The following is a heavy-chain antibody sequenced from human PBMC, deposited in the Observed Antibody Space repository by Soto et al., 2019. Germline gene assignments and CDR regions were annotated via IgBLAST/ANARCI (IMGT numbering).Heavy chain of an antibody. CDR2: ISSSSSYI. Sequence: GGSLRLSCAASGFTFSSYSMNWVRQAPGKGLEWVSSISSSSSYIYYADSVKGRFTISRDTAKNSLYLQMNSLRAEDTAVYYCARDGLSVAGKTYYYYGMDVWGQGTTVTVSS. J-gene: IGHJ6*02. D-gene: IGHD6-19*01. CDR3: ARDGLSVAGKTYYYYGMDV. V-gene: IGHV3-21*01. CDR1: GFTFSSYS.